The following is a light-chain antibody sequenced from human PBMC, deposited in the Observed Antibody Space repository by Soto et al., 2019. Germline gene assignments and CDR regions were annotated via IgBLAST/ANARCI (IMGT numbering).Light chain of an antibody. CDR3: QHYYTYPWT. CDR2: KAS. V-gene: IGKV1-5*03. Sequence: DIQMTQSPSTLSASVGDRVTITCRASQSISSWLAWYQQRPGKAPKLLIYKASNLESGVPSRFSGSGSGTDLTLTISSLHPDDFATYYCQHYYTYPWTFGPGTKVEIK. CDR1: QSISSW. J-gene: IGKJ1*01.